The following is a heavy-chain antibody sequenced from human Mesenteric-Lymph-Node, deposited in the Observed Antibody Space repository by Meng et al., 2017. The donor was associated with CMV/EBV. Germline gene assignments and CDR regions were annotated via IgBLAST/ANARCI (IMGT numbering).Heavy chain of an antibody. CDR3: GSWYFDY. V-gene: IGHV6-1*01. CDR1: GDKVCSNSAA. CDR2: TYYRSKWYH. Sequence: CASAGDKVCSNSAAWQWIGQYRSRGLEWLGKTYYRSKWYHDYAVSLKSRITVNSDTSKNQFSLLLNSVTPEDTAVYYCGSWYFDYWGQGTLVTVSS. J-gene: IGHJ4*02.